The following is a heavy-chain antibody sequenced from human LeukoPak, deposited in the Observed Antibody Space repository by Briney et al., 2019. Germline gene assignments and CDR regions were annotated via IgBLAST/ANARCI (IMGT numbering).Heavy chain of an antibody. V-gene: IGHV4-61*02. Sequence: SETLSLTCTVSGGSISSGSYYWSWIRQPAGKGLEWIGRIYTSGSTNYNPPLKSRVTISVDTSKNQFSPKLSSVTAADTAVYYCARETPSRYCSGGSCYSWGQGTLVTVSS. J-gene: IGHJ4*02. CDR2: IYTSGST. CDR1: GGSISSGSYY. CDR3: ARETPSRYCSGGSCYS. D-gene: IGHD2-15*01.